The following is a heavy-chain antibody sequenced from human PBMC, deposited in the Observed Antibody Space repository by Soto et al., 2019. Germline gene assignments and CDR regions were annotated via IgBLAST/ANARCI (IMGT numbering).Heavy chain of an antibody. CDR2: IYPGDSDT. V-gene: IGHV5-51*01. D-gene: IGHD3-10*01. J-gene: IGHJ5*02. CDR3: ARRGDAFNWFDP. CDR1: GYDFTTYW. Sequence: PGESLKISCQGSGYDFTTYWIAWVRPMPGKGLEWMGTIYPGDSDTRYSPSFQGQVTISADKSISTAYLQWSSLKASDTAMYYCARRGDAFNWFDPWGQGTQVTVSS.